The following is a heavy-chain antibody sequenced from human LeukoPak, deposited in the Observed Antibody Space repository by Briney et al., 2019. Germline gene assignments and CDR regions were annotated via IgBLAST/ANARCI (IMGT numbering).Heavy chain of an antibody. CDR1: GYTFTSYG. J-gene: IGHJ4*02. V-gene: IGHV1-18*01. D-gene: IGHD3-10*01. Sequence: ASVKVSCKASGYTFTSYGISWVRQAPGQGLEWMGWISAYNGNTNYAQKLQGRVTMTTDTSTSTAYMELRSLRSDDTAVYYCARDPGVWFGKLPPFDYWGQGTLVTVSS. CDR3: ARDPGVWFGKLPPFDY. CDR2: ISAYNGNT.